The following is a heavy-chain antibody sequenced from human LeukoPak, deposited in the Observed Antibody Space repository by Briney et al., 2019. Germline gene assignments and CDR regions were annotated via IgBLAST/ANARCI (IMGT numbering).Heavy chain of an antibody. J-gene: IGHJ4*02. CDR1: GLPYSIYG. V-gene: IGHV3-23*01. Sequence: GGPVTLPCAPSGLPYSIYGKIWLRPPPGKALEGVSALCGSGGSTYYADSVKGRFTITRDNSKNTLYLQTNSLRAEDTAVYYCAKDLMRWGQGTLVTVSS. CDR3: AKDLMR. CDR2: LCGSGGST.